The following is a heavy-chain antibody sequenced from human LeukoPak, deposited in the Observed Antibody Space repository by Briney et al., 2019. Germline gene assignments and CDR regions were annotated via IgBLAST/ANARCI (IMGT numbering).Heavy chain of an antibody. J-gene: IGHJ4*02. D-gene: IGHD6-6*01. Sequence: SETLSLTCTVSGGSISSGGYYWSWIRQPPGKGLEWIGYIYHSGSTYYNPSLKSRVTISVDTSKNQFSLKLSSVTAADTAVYYCARSRGKDSSSSAPFDYWGQGTLVTVSS. V-gene: IGHV4-30-2*01. CDR1: GGSISSGGYY. CDR3: ARSRGKDSSSSAPFDY. CDR2: IYHSGST.